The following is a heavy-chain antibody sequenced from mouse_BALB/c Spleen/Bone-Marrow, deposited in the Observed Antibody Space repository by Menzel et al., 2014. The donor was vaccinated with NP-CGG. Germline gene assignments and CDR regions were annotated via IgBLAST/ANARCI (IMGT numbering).Heavy chain of an antibody. CDR1: GFTFSSYG. CDR3: ARRTGTDYYAMDH. D-gene: IGHD4-1*01. V-gene: IGHV5-6*02. CDR2: ISSGGVYT. Sequence: EVMLVESGGDLVKPGGSLKLSCAASGFTFSSYGMSWVRQTPDKRLEWVATISSGGVYTYYPDSVKGRFTISRDNAKNTLYLQMSSLKSEDTAMYYCARRTGTDYYAMDHWGQGTSVTVSS. J-gene: IGHJ4*01.